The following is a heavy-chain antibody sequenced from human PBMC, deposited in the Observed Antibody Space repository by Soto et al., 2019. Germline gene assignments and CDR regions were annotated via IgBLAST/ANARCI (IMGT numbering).Heavy chain of an antibody. CDR3: TTDFGFTVTTIWFDP. D-gene: IGHD4-17*01. CDR2: IKSKTDGGTT. J-gene: IGHJ5*02. Sequence: GGSLRLSCAASGFTFSNAWMSWVRQAPGKGLEWVGRIKSKTDGGTTDYAAPVKGRFTISRDDSKNTLYLQMNSLKTEDTAVYYCTTDFGFTVTTIWFDPWGQGTLVTVSS. CDR1: GFTFSNAW. V-gene: IGHV3-15*01.